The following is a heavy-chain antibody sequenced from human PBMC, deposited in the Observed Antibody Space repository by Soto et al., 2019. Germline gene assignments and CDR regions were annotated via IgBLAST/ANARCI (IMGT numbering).Heavy chain of an antibody. CDR2: TYQSGSA. V-gene: IGHV4-30-2*06. CDR3: ARDYYGMDV. Sequence: SETLSLTCTVSGGSITSGVYSWTWIRQSPGKGLEWIGYTYQSGSAYYNPSLKSRVTISVDRSKNQFSLNLTSVTAADTAVYYCARDYYGMDVWGQGTTVTVS. J-gene: IGHJ6*02. CDR1: GGSITSGVYS.